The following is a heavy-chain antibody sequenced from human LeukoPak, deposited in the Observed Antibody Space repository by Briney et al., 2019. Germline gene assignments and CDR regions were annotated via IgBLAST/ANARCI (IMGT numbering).Heavy chain of an antibody. CDR3: AQSSGGSWTTFDY. CDR1: GYSFTSYW. D-gene: IGHD2-15*01. Sequence: GESLTVSCKGSGYSFTSYWIGWVRQMPGKGREWMGITYPGDSDTRYSPSFQGQVTISADKSISTAYLQWSSLKASDTAMYYCAQSSGGSWTTFDYWGQGTLVTVSS. V-gene: IGHV5-51*01. J-gene: IGHJ4*02. CDR2: TYPGDSDT.